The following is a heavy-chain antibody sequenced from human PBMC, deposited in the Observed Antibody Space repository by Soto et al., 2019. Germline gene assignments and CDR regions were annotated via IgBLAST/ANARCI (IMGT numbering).Heavy chain of an antibody. V-gene: IGHV3-15*01. J-gene: IGHJ4*02. CDR3: TTDPHSTGTKY. Sequence: LSFAASGFSCSGAWMTWVRQAPGAGLEWVGRIKSRTDGGTTDYAAPVKGRFTISRDASKTTLYLQMNSLKTEDTAVYYCTTDPHSTGTKYWGQGTLVTVSS. CDR1: GFSCSGAW. CDR2: IKSRTDGGTT. D-gene: IGHD1-1*01.